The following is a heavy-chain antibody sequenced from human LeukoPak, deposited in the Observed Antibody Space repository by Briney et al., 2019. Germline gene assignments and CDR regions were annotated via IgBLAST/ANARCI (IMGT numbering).Heavy chain of an antibody. J-gene: IGHJ4*02. CDR3: ARDPGGTLNSWVDY. Sequence: ASVKVSCTASGYTFTSYDISWVRQAPGQGLEWMAWISAYNGNTKYAQKLRGRLTMTTDTSTSTAYMELRNLRSDDTAVYYCARDPGGTLNSWVDYWGQGTLVTVSS. CDR1: GYTFTSYD. V-gene: IGHV1-18*01. D-gene: IGHD1-26*01. CDR2: ISAYNGNT.